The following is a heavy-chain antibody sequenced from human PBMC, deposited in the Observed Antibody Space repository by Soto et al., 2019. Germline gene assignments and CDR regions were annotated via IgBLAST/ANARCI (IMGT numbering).Heavy chain of an antibody. V-gene: IGHV3-21*06. CDR2: IRSTTNYI. J-gene: IGHJ4*02. Sequence: GGSLRLSCAASGFTFTRYIMNWVRQAPGKVLAWVSSIRSTTNYIYSGYSLKVRFSLSTDNANNSRYLEMNSLTPDDTAVYYWARESEDLTTNFDCRGQGTLFTVSS. CDR3: ARESEDLTTNFDC. CDR1: GFTFTRYI. D-gene: IGHD2-2*01.